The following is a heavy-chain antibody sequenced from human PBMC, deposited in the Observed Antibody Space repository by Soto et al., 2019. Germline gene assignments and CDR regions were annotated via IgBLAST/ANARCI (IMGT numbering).Heavy chain of an antibody. V-gene: IGHV3-7*01. CDR2: IKQDGSEK. D-gene: IGHD3-9*01. J-gene: IGHJ3*02. Sequence: GGSLRLSCAASGFTFSSYWMSWVRQAPGKGLEWVANIKQDGSEKYYVDSVKGRFTISRDNAKNSLYLQMNSLRAEDTAVYYCARDQRYFDWLLSSDAFDIWGQGTMVTVSS. CDR3: ARDQRYFDWLLSSDAFDI. CDR1: GFTFSSYW.